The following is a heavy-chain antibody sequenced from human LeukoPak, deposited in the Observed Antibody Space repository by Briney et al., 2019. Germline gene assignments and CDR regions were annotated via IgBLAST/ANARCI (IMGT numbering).Heavy chain of an antibody. V-gene: IGHV4-39*01. CDR1: GGSISSSSYY. CDR3: AIGYYDSSGYYYVEYFDY. D-gene: IGHD3-22*01. J-gene: IGHJ4*02. Sequence: PSETLSLTCTVSGGSISSSSYYWGWIRQPPGKGLEWIGSIYYSGSTYYNPSLKSRVTMSVDTSKNQFSLKLSSVTAADTAVYYCAIGYYDSSGYYYVEYFDYWGQGTLVTVSS. CDR2: IYYSGST.